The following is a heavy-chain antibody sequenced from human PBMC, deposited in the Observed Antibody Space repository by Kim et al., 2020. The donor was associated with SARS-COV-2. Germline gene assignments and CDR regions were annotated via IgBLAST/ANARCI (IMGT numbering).Heavy chain of an antibody. D-gene: IGHD3-22*01. V-gene: IGHV3-21*01. CDR3: ARVINYDSSGYRSDY. J-gene: IGHJ4*02. CDR1: GFTFSSYS. CDR2: ISSSSSYI. Sequence: GGSLRLSCAASGFTFSSYSMNWVRQAPGKGLEWVSSISSSSSYIYYADSVKGRFTISRDNAKNSLYLQMNSLRAEDTAVYYCARVINYDSSGYRSDYWGQGTLVTVSS.